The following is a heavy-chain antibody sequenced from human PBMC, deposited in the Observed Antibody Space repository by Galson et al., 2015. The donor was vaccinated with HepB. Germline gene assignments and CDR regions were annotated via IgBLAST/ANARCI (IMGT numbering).Heavy chain of an antibody. CDR2: ISYDGSHK. J-gene: IGHJ5*02. CDR1: GFRFSTFG. Sequence: SLRLSCATSGFRFSTFGIHWVRHAPGKGLEWVAVISYDGSHKYYTDSVKGRFTISRDNSKSTVYLQMNSLTTEDTAVYFCAKDSGYDTLLNWFDPWGQGTLVSVSS. CDR3: AKDSGYDTLLNWFDP. D-gene: IGHD5-12*01. V-gene: IGHV3-30*18.